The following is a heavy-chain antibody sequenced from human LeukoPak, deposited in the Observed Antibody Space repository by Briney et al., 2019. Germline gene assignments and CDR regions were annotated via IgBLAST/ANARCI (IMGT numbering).Heavy chain of an antibody. V-gene: IGHV3-15*01. J-gene: IGHJ4*02. Sequence: PGGSLRLSCTASGFTFSSAWMSWVRQAPGKGLEWVGLIKSKADGETTHYAAPVKDRFTLSRDDSIRTLYLQTNNLKTEDTAVYYCAADIPSAIYPIDFWGQGALVTVST. CDR1: GFTFSSAW. D-gene: IGHD2-21*01. CDR3: AADIPSAIYPIDF. CDR2: IKSKADGETT.